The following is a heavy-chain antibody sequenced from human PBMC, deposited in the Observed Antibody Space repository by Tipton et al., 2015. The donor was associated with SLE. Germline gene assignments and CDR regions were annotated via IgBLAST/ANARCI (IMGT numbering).Heavy chain of an antibody. CDR1: GGSISSSSYY. CDR3: ARPGWSGYLNWFDP. V-gene: IGHV4-39*01. D-gene: IGHD3-3*01. J-gene: IGHJ5*02. Sequence: TLSLTCTVSGGSISSSSYYWGWIRQPPGKGLEWIGSIYYSGSTYYNPSLKSRVTISVDTSKNQFSLKLSSVTATDTAVYYCARPGWSGYLNWFDPWGQGTLVTVSS. CDR2: IYYSGST.